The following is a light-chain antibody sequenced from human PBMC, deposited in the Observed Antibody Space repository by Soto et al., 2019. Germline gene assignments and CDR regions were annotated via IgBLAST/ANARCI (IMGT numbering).Light chain of an antibody. Sequence: DIQMTQSPSSLSASVGDRVTITCQASQDISNYLNWYQQKPGKAPKLLIYDASNLETGVPSRFSGSGSGTDFTFTISSLQPEEIATYYCQQYDNLAITFGQGTRLEIK. CDR2: DAS. V-gene: IGKV1-33*01. CDR1: QDISNY. CDR3: QQYDNLAIT. J-gene: IGKJ5*01.